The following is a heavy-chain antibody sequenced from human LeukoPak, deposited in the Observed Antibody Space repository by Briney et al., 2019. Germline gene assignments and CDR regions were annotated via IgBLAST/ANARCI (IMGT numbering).Heavy chain of an antibody. Sequence: GGSLRLSCEASGFTFSSNSIHWVRQAPGKGLEWVAVIWYDGYNKYYADPVKGRFTISRDNSKNTLYLQMSSLRAEDTAVYYCAKDRSKCSGSSLDYWAGEPWSPSPQ. CDR3: AKDRSKCSGSSLDY. CDR2: IWYDGYNK. D-gene: IGHD1-26*01. V-gene: IGHV3-33*06. CDR1: GFTFSSNS. J-gene: IGHJ4*02.